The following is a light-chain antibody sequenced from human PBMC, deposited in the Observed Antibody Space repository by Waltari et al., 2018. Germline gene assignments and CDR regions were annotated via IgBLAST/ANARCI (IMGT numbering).Light chain of an antibody. Sequence: IQMSQSPSSLSASVGDRVTITCRASQGISSYLNWYQQKPGKAPKLLIYYANSLASGVPSRGSGSGSGTEFTLTISSLQPEDFATYYCQQGNSYPFTFGPGTKLDIK. CDR3: QQGNSYPFT. CDR2: YAN. V-gene: IGKV1-13*02. CDR1: QGISSY. J-gene: IGKJ3*01.